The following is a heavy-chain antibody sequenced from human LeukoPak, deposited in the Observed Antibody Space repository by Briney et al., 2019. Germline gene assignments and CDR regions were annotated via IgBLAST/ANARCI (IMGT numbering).Heavy chain of an antibody. V-gene: IGHV1-2*02. Sequence: GASVKVSCKASGYTFTGYYMHWVRQAPGQGLEWMGWINPNSGGTNYAQKFQGRVTMTRDTSISTAYMELSRLRSDDTAVYYCARCLPFRGYKEEVGSVNWFDPWGQGTLVTVSS. J-gene: IGHJ5*02. CDR1: GYTFTGYY. D-gene: IGHD3-22*01. CDR2: INPNSGGT. CDR3: ARCLPFRGYKEEVGSVNWFDP.